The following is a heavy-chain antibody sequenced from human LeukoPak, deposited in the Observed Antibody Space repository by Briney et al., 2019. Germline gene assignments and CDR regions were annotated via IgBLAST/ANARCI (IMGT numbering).Heavy chain of an antibody. CDR3: ARQGHYGSGSYHPFFRFDP. CDR2: IYPGDSDT. Sequence: GESLKISCKGSGYSFTSYWIGWVRQMPGKGLEWMGIIYPGDSDTRYSPSFQGQVTISADKSISTAYLQWRSLKASDTAMYYCARQGHYGSGSYHPFFRFDPWGQGTLVTVSS. D-gene: IGHD3-10*01. J-gene: IGHJ5*02. CDR1: GYSFTSYW. V-gene: IGHV5-51*01.